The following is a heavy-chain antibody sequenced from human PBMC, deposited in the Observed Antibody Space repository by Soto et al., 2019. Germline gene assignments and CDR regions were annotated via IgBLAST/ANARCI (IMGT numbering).Heavy chain of an antibody. J-gene: IGHJ6*04. CDR2: ISYDGSNK. Sequence: QVQLVESGGGVVQPGRSLRLSCAASGFTFSDYGMHWVRQAPGKGLDWMAVISYDGSNKYYADSVKGRFTVSRDNSKNTLYLQMNSLRGEDTAVYYCARGEIYYYFCMDVWGKGTTVTVSS. CDR3: ARGEIYYYFCMDV. V-gene: IGHV3-30*03. D-gene: IGHD7-27*01. CDR1: GFTFSDYG.